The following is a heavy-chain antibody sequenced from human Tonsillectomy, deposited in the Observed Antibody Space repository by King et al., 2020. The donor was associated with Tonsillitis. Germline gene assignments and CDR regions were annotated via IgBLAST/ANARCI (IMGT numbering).Heavy chain of an antibody. CDR1: GGSFSGYY. CDR3: AGVMVVAGPFYYYGMDV. J-gene: IGHJ6*02. D-gene: IGHD2-15*01. Sequence: VQLQQWGAGLLKPSETLSLTCAVYGGSFSGYYWSWIRQPPGKGLEWIGEINHSGSTNYNPSLKSRVTISVDTSKNQFSLKLSSVTAADTAVYYCAGVMVVAGPFYYYGMDVWGQGTTITVSS. CDR2: INHSGST. V-gene: IGHV4-34*01.